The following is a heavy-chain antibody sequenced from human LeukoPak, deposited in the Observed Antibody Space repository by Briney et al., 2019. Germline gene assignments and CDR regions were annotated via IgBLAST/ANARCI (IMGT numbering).Heavy chain of an antibody. D-gene: IGHD4-11*01. CDR2: IRYDGSNK. J-gene: IGHJ4*02. V-gene: IGHV3-30*02. Sequence: PGGSLRLSCAASGFTFSSYGMHWVRQAPGKGLEWVAFIRYDGSNKYYADSVKGRFTISRDNSKNTLYLQMNSLRAEDTAVYYCAKDHDYSNYKHLFDYWGQGTLVTVSS. CDR1: GFTFSSYG. CDR3: AKDHDYSNYKHLFDY.